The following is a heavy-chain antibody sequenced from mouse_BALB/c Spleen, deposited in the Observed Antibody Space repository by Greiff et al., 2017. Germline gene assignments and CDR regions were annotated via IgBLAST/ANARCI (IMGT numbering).Heavy chain of an antibody. CDR2: ISYSGST. CDR1: GYSITSDYA. D-gene: IGHD1-1*01. V-gene: IGHV3-2*02. J-gene: IGHJ2*01. Sequence: EVKLMESGPGLVKPSQSLSLTCTVTGYSITSDYAWNWIRQFPGNKLEWMGYISYSGSTSYNPSLKSRISITRDTSKNQFFLQLNSVTTEDTATYYCARKNTVGDFDYWGQGTTLTVSS. CDR3: ARKNTVGDFDY.